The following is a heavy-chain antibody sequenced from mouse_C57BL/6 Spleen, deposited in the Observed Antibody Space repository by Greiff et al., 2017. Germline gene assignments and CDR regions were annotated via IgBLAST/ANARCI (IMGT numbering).Heavy chain of an antibody. J-gene: IGHJ4*01. Sequence: VQLQQSGPELVKPGASVKISCKASGYTITDYYLNWVKQSHGKSLEWIGDINPNNGGTSYNQKFKGKATLTVDKSSSTAYMELRSLTTEDSAVYYCTRFDYEEYCYAMDYWGQGTSVTVSS. D-gene: IGHD2-4*01. CDR1: GYTITDYY. CDR2: INPNNGGT. CDR3: TRFDYEEYCYAMDY. V-gene: IGHV1-26*01.